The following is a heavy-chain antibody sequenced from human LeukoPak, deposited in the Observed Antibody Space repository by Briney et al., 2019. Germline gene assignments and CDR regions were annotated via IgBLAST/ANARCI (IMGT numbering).Heavy chain of an antibody. CDR3: AKKYDSSGFWYYFDY. V-gene: IGHV3-30*18. J-gene: IGHJ4*02. CDR2: ISYDGSNK. CDR1: GFTFSSYG. Sequence: GGSLRLSCAASGFTFSSYGMHWVRQAPGKGLEWMAVISYDGSNKHYADSVKGRFTISRDNSKNTLYLQMNSLRAEDTAVYYCAKKYDSSGFWYYFDYWGQGTLVTVSS. D-gene: IGHD3-22*01.